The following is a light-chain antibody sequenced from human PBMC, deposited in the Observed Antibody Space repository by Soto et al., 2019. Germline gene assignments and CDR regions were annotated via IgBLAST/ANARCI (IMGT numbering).Light chain of an antibody. V-gene: IGKV3-20*01. CDR1: QSVSTKY. J-gene: IGKJ2*01. CDR2: GTS. Sequence: EIVLTQSPGTLSLSPGERATLSCRASQSVSTKYVAWYRQKPGQAPSLLIYGTSNRAAGVPDRFSATGSGTDFSLTISRLQPEDFAVYYCQHYGSSPPYTFGQGTKLEIK. CDR3: QHYGSSPPYT.